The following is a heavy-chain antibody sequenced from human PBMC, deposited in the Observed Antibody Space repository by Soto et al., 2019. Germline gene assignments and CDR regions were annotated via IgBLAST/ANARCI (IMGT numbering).Heavy chain of an antibody. CDR3: ARVRMYCGGDCYIDY. V-gene: IGHV1-3*04. CDR2: INTGNGNT. D-gene: IGHD2-21*02. J-gene: IGHJ4*02. CDR1: GYTFTSYV. Sequence: SVKVSCKASGYTFTSYVMHWVRQAPGQRLEWMGWINTGNGNTKYSQKFQGRVTITRDTSASTAYMELSSLRSEDTAVYYCARVRMYCGGDCYIDYWGQGTLVTVSS.